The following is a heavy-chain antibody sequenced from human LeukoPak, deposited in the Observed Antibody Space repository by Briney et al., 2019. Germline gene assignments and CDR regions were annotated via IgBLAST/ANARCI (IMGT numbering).Heavy chain of an antibody. CDR1: VGSISSSNW. D-gene: IGHD6-6*01. V-gene: IGHV4-4*02. Sequence: SETLSLTCAVSVGSISSSNWWSWVRQPPGKGLEWIGYIYHSGSTNYNPSLQSRVTISVDTSKNQFSLNLNSVTAADTAVYYCARGGAARLHFQNWGQGTLVTVSS. J-gene: IGHJ1*01. CDR3: ARGGAARLHFQN. CDR2: IYHSGST.